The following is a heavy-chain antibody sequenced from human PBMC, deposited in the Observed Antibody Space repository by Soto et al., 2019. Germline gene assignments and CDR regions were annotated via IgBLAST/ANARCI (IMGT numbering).Heavy chain of an antibody. Sequence: SVKVSCKASGGTFSSYAISWVRQAPGQGLEWMGGIIPIFGTANYAQKFQGRVTITADESTSTAYMELSSLRSEDTAVYYCARVSPGHSYGYGWFDPWGQGTLVTVSS. V-gene: IGHV1-69*13. J-gene: IGHJ5*02. D-gene: IGHD5-18*01. CDR3: ARVSPGHSYGYGWFDP. CDR2: IIPIFGTA. CDR1: GGTFSSYA.